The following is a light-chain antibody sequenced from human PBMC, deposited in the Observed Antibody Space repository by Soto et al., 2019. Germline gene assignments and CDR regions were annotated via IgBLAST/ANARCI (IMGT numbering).Light chain of an antibody. CDR3: QQYYSTPWT. CDR2: WAS. Sequence: DIVMTQSPDSLAVSLGERATINCKSSQSVLYTSNNNNFLSWYQQKPGQPPKLLIYWASTRESGVPDRFRGSGSGTDFTITISSLQAEDVAVYYCQQYYSTPWTFGQGTKVEIK. V-gene: IGKV4-1*01. CDR1: QSVLYTSNNNNF. J-gene: IGKJ1*01.